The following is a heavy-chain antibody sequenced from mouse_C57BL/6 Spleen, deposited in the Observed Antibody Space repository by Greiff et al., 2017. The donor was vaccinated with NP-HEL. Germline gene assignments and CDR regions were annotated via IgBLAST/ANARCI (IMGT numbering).Heavy chain of an antibody. Sequence: VQLQQSGAELVRPGASVTLSCTASGYTFTDYEMHWVKQTPVHGLEWIGAIDPETGGTAYNQKFKGKAILTADKSSSTAYMELRSLTYEDSAVYYCTRDYQDWYLDVWGTGTTVTVSS. CDR2: IDPETGGT. D-gene: IGHD2-4*01. CDR1: GYTFTDYE. V-gene: IGHV1-15*01. J-gene: IGHJ1*03. CDR3: TRDYQDWYLDV.